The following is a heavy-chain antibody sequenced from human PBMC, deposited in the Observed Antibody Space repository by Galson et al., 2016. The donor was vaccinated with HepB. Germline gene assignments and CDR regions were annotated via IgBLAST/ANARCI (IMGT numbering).Heavy chain of an antibody. Sequence: SVKVSCKASGYMSTSYGIHWVRQAPGQRPEWMGWINGGNGNTKYSQKLQDRFNISRDTSAGTAYMELSSLRSDDTAVYYCARSWGSGSSNYYYYAMDVWGLGTTVTVSS. J-gene: IGHJ6*02. CDR2: INGGNGNT. D-gene: IGHD3-10*01. V-gene: IGHV1-3*01. CDR3: ARSWGSGSSNYYYYAMDV. CDR1: GYMSTSYG.